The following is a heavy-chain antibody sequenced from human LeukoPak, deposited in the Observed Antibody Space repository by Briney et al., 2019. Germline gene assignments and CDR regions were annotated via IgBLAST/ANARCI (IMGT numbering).Heavy chain of an antibody. CDR1: GFTFSRYW. CDR2: INSDGTST. D-gene: IGHD3-10*01. Sequence: QPGGSLRLSCAASGFTFSRYWMHWVRQAPGKGLVWVSRINSDGTSTSYADSVKGRFTISRDNAKNTLYLQMNSLRAEDTAVYYCASNLSRLAIEGSFDWGQGTLVTVSS. V-gene: IGHV3-74*01. J-gene: IGHJ4*02. CDR3: ASNLSRLAIEGSFD.